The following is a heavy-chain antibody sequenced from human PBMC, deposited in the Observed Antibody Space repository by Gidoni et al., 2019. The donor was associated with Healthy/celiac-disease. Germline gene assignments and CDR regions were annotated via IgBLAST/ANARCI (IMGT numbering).Heavy chain of an antibody. J-gene: IGHJ4*02. CDR2: IKQDGSEK. Sequence: EVQLVESGGGLVQPGGSLRLSCAASGFTFSSYWMSWVRQAPGKGLEWVANIKQDGSEKYYVDSVKGRFTISRDNAKNSLYLQMNSLRAEDTAVYYCAREVFYDYIWGSYRYLDYWGQGTLVTVSS. CDR3: AREVFYDYIWGSYRYLDY. CDR1: GFTFSSYW. V-gene: IGHV3-7*01. D-gene: IGHD3-16*02.